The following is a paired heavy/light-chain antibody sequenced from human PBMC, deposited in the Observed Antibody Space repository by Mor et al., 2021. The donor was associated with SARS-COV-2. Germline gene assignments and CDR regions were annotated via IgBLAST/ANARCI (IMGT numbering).Heavy chain of an antibody. J-gene: IGHJ5*02. Sequence: QVQLVQSGAEVKKPGASVKVSCKASGYTFTRNGINWVRQAPGQGLEWMGWISPYNGNTNYAQKLQGRVTMTTDTSTSTAYMELRSLRSDDTAVYYCARSWNDIGVWQLDSHWFDPWGQGTLVTVSS. CDR3: ARSWNDIGVWQLDSHWFDP. V-gene: IGHV1-18*04. D-gene: IGHD6-6*01. CDR2: ISPYNGNT. CDR1: GYTFTRNG.
Light chain of an antibody. CDR1: RSNIGSNT. J-gene: IGLJ3*02. CDR3: AAWDDSLNGWV. V-gene: IGLV1-44*01. Sequence: QSVLTQPPSASGTPGQRVTISCSGSRSNIGSNTVNWYQQLPGTAPKLLIYSNNQRPSGVPDRFSGSKSGASASLAISGLQSEDEADYYCAAWDDSLNGWVFGGGTKLTVL. CDR2: SNN.